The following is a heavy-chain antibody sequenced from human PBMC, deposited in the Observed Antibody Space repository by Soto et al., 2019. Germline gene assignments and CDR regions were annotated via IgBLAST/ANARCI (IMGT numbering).Heavy chain of an antibody. CDR1: GGSISSYY. CDR2: IYYGGST. Sequence: SETLSLTCTVSGGSISSYYWSWIRQPPGRGLEWIGYIYYGGSTNYNPSLKSRVTISADTSENQFSLNLSSVTAADTAVYDCARHPIYVPADYYYYYMDVWGKGTTVTVSS. V-gene: IGHV4-59*08. CDR3: ARHPIYVPADYYYYYMDV. D-gene: IGHD3-16*01. J-gene: IGHJ6*03.